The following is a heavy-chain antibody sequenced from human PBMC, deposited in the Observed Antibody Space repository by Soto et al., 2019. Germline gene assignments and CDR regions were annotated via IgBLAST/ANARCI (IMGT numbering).Heavy chain of an antibody. CDR2: INPNTGAT. J-gene: IGHJ4*02. CDR3: ASEKAYDILTLYKRAGGLDY. CDR1: GYSFTGYF. D-gene: IGHD3-9*01. V-gene: IGHV1-2*02. Sequence: ASVKVSCKASGYSFTGYFVHWVRQAPGPGLEWMGWINPNTGATKYAQKFQGRVTMTRDTSITTAYMELSRLRSDDTAVYYCASEKAYDILTLYKRAGGLDYWGQGTQVTVSS.